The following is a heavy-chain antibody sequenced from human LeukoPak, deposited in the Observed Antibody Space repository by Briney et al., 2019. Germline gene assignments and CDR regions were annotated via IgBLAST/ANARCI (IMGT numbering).Heavy chain of an antibody. CDR1: GFTFSSYA. CDR2: ISGSGGST. CDR3: AKDMRRGKEWLLVYYYYYMDV. V-gene: IGHV3-23*01. D-gene: IGHD3-3*01. J-gene: IGHJ6*03. Sequence: GGSLRLSCAASGFTFSSYAMSWVRQAPGKGLEWVSAISGSGGSTYYADSVKGRFTISRDNSKNTLYLQMNSLRAEDTAVYYCAKDMRRGKEWLLVYYYYYMDVWGKGTTVTVSS.